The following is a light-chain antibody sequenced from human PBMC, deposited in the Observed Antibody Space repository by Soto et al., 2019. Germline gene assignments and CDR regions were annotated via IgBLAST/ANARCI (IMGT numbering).Light chain of an antibody. CDR2: DVS. Sequence: QSVLTQPSSVSGSPGQSITISFTGTSIDVGGYNYVSWHQQHPCKAPKLMIYDVSNRPSGVSNRFSGSKSGNTASLTISGLQAEDEADYYCSSYTSSSLHVFGTGTKATVL. CDR3: SSYTSSSLHV. V-gene: IGLV2-14*03. J-gene: IGLJ1*01. CDR1: SIDVGGYNY.